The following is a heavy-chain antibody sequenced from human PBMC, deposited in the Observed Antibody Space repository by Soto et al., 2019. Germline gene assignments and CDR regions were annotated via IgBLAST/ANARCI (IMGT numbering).Heavy chain of an antibody. Sequence: QVQLQESGPGLVKPSETLSLTCTLSGGSISSYYWTWVRQPPGKGLEWIGYLYDSGSTNYNASLRSRGTTAVDTSKTQFSLNLNSVTAADTAVYLCARCRYSGGWCDYWGQGTLVTVSS. CDR2: LYDSGST. D-gene: IGHD6-19*01. V-gene: IGHV4-59*08. J-gene: IGHJ4*02. CDR3: ARCRYSGGWCDY. CDR1: GGSISSYY.